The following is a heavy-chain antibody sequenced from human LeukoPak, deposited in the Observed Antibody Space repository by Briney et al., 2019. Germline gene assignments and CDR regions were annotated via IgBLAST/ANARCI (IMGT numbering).Heavy chain of an antibody. CDR3: AQTLPYDILTGPVGY. D-gene: IGHD3-9*01. CDR1: GYTFTDYY. CDR2: ISAYNGNT. V-gene: IGHV1-18*01. Sequence: ASVKVSCKASGYTFTDYYIHWVRQAPGQGLEWMGWISAYNGNTNYAQKLQGRVTMTTDTSTSTAYMELRSLRSDDTAVYYCAQTLPYDILTGPVGYWGQGTLVTVSS. J-gene: IGHJ4*02.